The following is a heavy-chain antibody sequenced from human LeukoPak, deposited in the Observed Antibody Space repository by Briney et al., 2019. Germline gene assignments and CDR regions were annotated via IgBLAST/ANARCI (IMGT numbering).Heavy chain of an antibody. CDR3: ARRNSGYDYAFDI. CDR2: IYSSGST. D-gene: IGHD5-12*01. J-gene: IGHJ3*02. CDR1: GGSISSYH. Sequence: KTSETLSLTCTVSGGSISSYHWSWIRQPPGKGLQWIGFIYSSGSTNYNPSLKSRVTISLDTSKNQFSLRVSSVTSADTAVYYCARRNSGYDYAFDIWGQGTMVTVSS. V-gene: IGHV4-59*01.